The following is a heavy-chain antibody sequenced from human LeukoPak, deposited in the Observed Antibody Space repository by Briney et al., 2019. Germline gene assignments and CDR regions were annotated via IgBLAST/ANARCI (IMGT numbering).Heavy chain of an antibody. CDR3: AREVTDDSSGYYDWYFDL. D-gene: IGHD3-22*01. Sequence: PSETLSLTCTVSGGSISSYYWSWIRQPPGKGLEWIGYIYYSGSTNYNPSLKSRVTISVDTSKNQFSLKLSSVTAADTAAYYCAREVTDDSSGYYDWYFDLWGRGTLVTVSS. CDR1: GGSISSYY. CDR2: IYYSGST. J-gene: IGHJ2*01. V-gene: IGHV4-59*12.